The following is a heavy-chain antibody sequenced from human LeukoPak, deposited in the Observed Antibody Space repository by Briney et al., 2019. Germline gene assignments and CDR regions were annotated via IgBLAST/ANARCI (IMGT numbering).Heavy chain of an antibody. CDR3: ARDYDSSGYHHFDY. CDR1: GFTFSSYS. D-gene: IGHD3-22*01. CDR2: ISSSSSYI. V-gene: IGHV3-21*01. Sequence: PGGSLRLSCAASGFTFSSYSMNWVRQAPGKGLEWVSSISSSSSYIYYADSVKGRFTISRDNAKNSLYLQMNSLRAEDTAVYYCARDYDSSGYHHFDYWGQGTLVTVSS. J-gene: IGHJ4*02.